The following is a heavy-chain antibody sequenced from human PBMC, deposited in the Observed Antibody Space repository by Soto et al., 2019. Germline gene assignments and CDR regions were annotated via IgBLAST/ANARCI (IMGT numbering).Heavy chain of an antibody. CDR2: ISSSGSTI. CDR3: ARNSGSYPLGY. V-gene: IGHV3-48*03. J-gene: IGHJ4*02. CDR1: GYTFSSYE. D-gene: IGHD1-26*01. Sequence: EVQLVESGGGLVQPGGSLRLSCAASGYTFSSYEMNWVRQAPGKGLEWVSYISSSGSTIYYADSVKGRFTISRDNAKNSLYLQMNSLRAEYTAVYYCARNSGSYPLGYWGQGTLVTVSS.